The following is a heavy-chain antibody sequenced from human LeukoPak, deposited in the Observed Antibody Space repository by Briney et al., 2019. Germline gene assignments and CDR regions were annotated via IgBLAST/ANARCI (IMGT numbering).Heavy chain of an antibody. J-gene: IGHJ6*02. V-gene: IGHV3-21*01. D-gene: IGHD5-18*01. CDR1: GFTFSSYS. Sequence: PGGSLRLSCAASGFTFSSYSMNWVRQAPGKGLEWVSSISSSSSYIYYADSVKGRFTISRNNAKNSLYLQMNSLRAEDTAVYYCARDLQLWIKKDYYYYGMDVWGQGTTVTVSS. CDR3: ARDLQLWIKKDYYYYGMDV. CDR2: ISSSSSYI.